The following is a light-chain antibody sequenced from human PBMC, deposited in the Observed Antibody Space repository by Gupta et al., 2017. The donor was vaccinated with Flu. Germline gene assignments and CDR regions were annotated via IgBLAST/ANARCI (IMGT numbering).Light chain of an antibody. CDR3: YSAADSSLRV. CDR2: KDS. Sequence: SGDLVATKYVRWFQQKPGQAPVMVIHKDSERPSWIPERFSGSTSGTTATLTINGAQLADEADYYCYSAADSSLRVLGGGTKLTVL. CDR1: LVATKY. V-gene: IGLV3-27*01. J-gene: IGLJ3*02.